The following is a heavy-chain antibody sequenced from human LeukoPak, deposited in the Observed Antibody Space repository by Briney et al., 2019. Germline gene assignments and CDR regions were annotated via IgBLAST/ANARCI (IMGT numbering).Heavy chain of an antibody. J-gene: IGHJ4*02. V-gene: IGHV3-30*18. Sequence: QPGGSLRLSCAASGSTFSSYEMNWVRQAPGKGLEWVAVISYDGSNKYYADSVKGRFTISRDNSKNTLYLQMNSLRAEDTAVYYCAKDLSGYCSGGSCGPFDYWGQGTLVTVSS. CDR3: AKDLSGYCSGGSCGPFDY. D-gene: IGHD2-15*01. CDR1: GSTFSSYE. CDR2: ISYDGSNK.